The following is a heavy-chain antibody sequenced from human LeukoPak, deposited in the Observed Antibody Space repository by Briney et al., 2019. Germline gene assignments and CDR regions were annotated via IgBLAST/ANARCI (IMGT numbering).Heavy chain of an antibody. CDR1: GFTFSTYG. CDR2: ISHDGNLK. V-gene: IGHV3-30*18. CDR3: AKGLDYYDRSGYPY. J-gene: IGHJ4*02. Sequence: GGSLRLSCAASGFTFSTYGMHWVRQAPGKGLEWVAVISHDGNLKYYADSVQGRFTISRDNSRNTLYLQMNSLRAEDTAVYYCAKGLDYYDRSGYPYWGQGTLVTVSS. D-gene: IGHD3-22*01.